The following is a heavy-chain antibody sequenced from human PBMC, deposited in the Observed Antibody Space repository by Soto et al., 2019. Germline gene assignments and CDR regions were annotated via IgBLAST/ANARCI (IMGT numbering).Heavy chain of an antibody. J-gene: IGHJ4*02. D-gene: IGHD3-3*01. CDR1: GFTFSDYY. Sequence: QVQLVESGGGLVKPGGSLRLSCAASGFTFSDYYMSWIRQAPGKGLEWVSYISSSGSTIYYADSVKGRFTISRDNAKTSLYLQMNSLRAEDTAVYYCARVANHPYYDFWSGYFDYWGQGTLVTVSS. CDR2: ISSSGSTI. V-gene: IGHV3-11*01. CDR3: ARVANHPYYDFWSGYFDY.